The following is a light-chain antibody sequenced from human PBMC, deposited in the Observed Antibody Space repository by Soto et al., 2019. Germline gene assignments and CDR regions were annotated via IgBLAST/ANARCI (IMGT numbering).Light chain of an antibody. J-gene: IGKJ1*01. V-gene: IGKV2-29*03. CDR3: MQAIDIPWK. Sequence: ILMTQTPLSLSIIPGQTASISFKSSQSLLHSDGKTYFYWYVQKAGQAPQPLVYEVSNRFSGVPERFSGSGSRTDFTLKISRVEADDVGIYYCMQAIDIPWKFGQGTKVDI. CDR2: EVS. CDR1: QSLLHSDGKTY.